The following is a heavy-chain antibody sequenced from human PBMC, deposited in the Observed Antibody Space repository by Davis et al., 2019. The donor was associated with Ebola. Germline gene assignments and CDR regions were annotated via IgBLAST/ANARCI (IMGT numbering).Heavy chain of an antibody. CDR2: INPNSGGT. CDR3: ARGLIIEYSSSFDWFDP. CDR1: GYTFTSYA. J-gene: IGHJ5*02. Sequence: ASVKVSCKASGYTFTSYAMHWVRQAPGQGLEWMGWINPNSGGTNYAQKFQGWVTMTRDTSISTAYMELSRLRSDDTAVYYCARGLIIEYSSSFDWFDPWGQETLVTVSS. D-gene: IGHD6-6*01. V-gene: IGHV1-2*04.